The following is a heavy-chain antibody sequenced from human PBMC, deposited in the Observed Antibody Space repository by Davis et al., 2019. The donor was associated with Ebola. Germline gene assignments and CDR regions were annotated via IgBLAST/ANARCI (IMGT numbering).Heavy chain of an antibody. J-gene: IGHJ4*02. CDR2: ISSSGSTI. CDR1: GFTFSSYG. V-gene: IGHV3-48*02. D-gene: IGHD2-15*01. Sequence: GGSLRLSCAASGFTFSSYGMNWVCQAPGKGLEWVSYISSSGSTIYYADSVKGRFTISRDNAKNSLYLQMNSLRDEDTAVYYCARHQYCSGIGGSCYLLDYWGQGTLVTVSS. CDR3: ARHQYCSGIGGSCYLLDY.